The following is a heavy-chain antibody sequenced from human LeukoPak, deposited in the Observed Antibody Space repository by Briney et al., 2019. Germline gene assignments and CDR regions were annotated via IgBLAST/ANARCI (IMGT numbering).Heavy chain of an antibody. CDR3: ARLRHSSSWSYYFDY. CDR1: GFTFSSYA. D-gene: IGHD6-6*01. J-gene: IGHJ4*02. CDR2: ISGSGGST. Sequence: GGSLRLSCAASGFTFSSYAMSWVRQAPGKGLEWVSAISGSGGSTYYADSVKGRFTISRDNSKNTLYLQMNSLRAEDTAVYYCARLRHSSSWSYYFDYWGQGTLVTVSS. V-gene: IGHV3-23*01.